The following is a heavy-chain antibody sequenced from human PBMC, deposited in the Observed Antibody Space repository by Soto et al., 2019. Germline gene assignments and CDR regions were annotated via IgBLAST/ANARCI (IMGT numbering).Heavy chain of an antibody. V-gene: IGHV2-5*02. D-gene: IGHD6-19*01. CDR3: EHIVVAGLGYYCDY. CDR1: GFSLSSTRMA. Sequence: QITLKESGPTLVKPTQTLTLTCTFSGFSLSSTRMAVGWIRQPPGKALEWLALIYWDDDKRYSPFLKSRLTISNDTSQNPVVLTMANMDPLDTARYYGEHIVVAGLGYYCDYWGQGTLVTVSS. CDR2: IYWDDDK. J-gene: IGHJ4*02.